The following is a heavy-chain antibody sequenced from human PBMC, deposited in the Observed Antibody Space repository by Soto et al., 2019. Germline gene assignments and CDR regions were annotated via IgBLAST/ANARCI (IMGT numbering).Heavy chain of an antibody. V-gene: IGHV1-18*01. CDR1: GYTFVTNG. CDR3: ASGSNNWDGDFDF. D-gene: IGHD1-1*01. Sequence: QVQLVQSEAEVKTPGASVKVSCKASGYTFVTNGISWVRQAPGHGLEWMGWISTYNGNTNYAQKLQGRVTVTLDTHPTTAYMDLRSLRSDDTAMYYCASGSNNWDGDFDFWGQGTLVTVSS. CDR2: ISTYNGNT. J-gene: IGHJ4*02.